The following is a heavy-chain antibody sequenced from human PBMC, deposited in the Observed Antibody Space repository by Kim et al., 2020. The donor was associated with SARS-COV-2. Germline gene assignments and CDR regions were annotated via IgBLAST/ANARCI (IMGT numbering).Heavy chain of an antibody. CDR1: GGSISSYY. CDR3: ASLSDSSGIDY. V-gene: IGHV4-59*01. CDR2: IYYSGST. J-gene: IGHJ4*02. Sequence: SETLSLTCTVSGGSISSYYWSWIRQPPGKGLEWIGYIYYSGSTNYNPSLKSRVTISVDTSKNQFSLKLSSVTAADTAVYYCASLSDSSGIDYWGQGTLVTVSS. D-gene: IGHD3-3*01.